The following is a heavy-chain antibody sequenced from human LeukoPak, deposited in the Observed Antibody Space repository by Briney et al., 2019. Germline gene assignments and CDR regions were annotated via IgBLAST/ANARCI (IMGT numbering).Heavy chain of an antibody. CDR1: GCTFSSYA. CDR3: AKDGDYDFWSGYYTRTPFDY. J-gene: IGHJ4*02. CDR2: ISGSGGST. Sequence: GGSLRLSCAASGCTFSSYAMSWVRQAPGKGLEWVSAISGSGGSTYYADSGKGRFTISRDNSKNPLYLQMKSLRAEDTAVYYCAKDGDYDFWSGYYTRTPFDYWGQGTLVTVSS. V-gene: IGHV3-23*01. D-gene: IGHD3-3*01.